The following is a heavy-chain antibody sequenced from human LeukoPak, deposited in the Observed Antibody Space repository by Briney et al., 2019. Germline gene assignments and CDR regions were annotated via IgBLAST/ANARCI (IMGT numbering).Heavy chain of an antibody. D-gene: IGHD1-26*01. CDR3: ANSVLGELLPSFDY. CDR1: GFTFSSYG. CDR2: ISYDGSNK. V-gene: IGHV3-30*18. J-gene: IGHJ4*02. Sequence: PGGSLRLSCAASGFTFSSYGMHWVRQAPGKGLEWVAVISYDGSNKYYADSVKGRFTISRDNSKNTLYLQMNSLRAEDTAVYYCANSVLGELLPSFDYWGQGTLVTVSS.